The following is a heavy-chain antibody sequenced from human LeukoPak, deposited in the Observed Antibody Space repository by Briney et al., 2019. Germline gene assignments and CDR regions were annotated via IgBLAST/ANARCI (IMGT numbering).Heavy chain of an antibody. V-gene: IGHV3-9*01. Sequence: SLRLSCAASGFTFGDYAMHWVRQGPGKGLEWVSGISWNSGNVGYADSVKGRFTISRDNAKNSLYLQMNSLRAEDTALYYCAKDIGSGSYPVGIYFDYWGQGILVTVSS. D-gene: IGHD1-26*01. CDR3: AKDIGSGSYPVGIYFDY. CDR2: ISWNSGNV. J-gene: IGHJ4*02. CDR1: GFTFGDYA.